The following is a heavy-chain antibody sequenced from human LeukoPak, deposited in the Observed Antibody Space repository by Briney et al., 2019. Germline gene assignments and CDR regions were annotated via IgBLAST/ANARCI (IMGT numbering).Heavy chain of an antibody. CDR2: IKHDGSEK. D-gene: IGHD6-6*01. CDR3: ARMRGSSTRSFDY. Sequence: GGCLRLSCADSGFTFSSYWMNWVRQAPGKGMEWVANIKHDGSEKYYVDSVKGRFTISRDNAKNSLYLQMNSLRAEDTAVYYCARMRGSSTRSFDYWGQGTLVIVSS. CDR1: GFTFSSYW. J-gene: IGHJ4*02. V-gene: IGHV3-7*01.